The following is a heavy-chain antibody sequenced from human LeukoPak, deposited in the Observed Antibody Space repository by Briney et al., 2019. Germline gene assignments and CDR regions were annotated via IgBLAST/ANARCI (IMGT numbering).Heavy chain of an antibody. CDR3: ARGCRIAARPEWFDP. CDR2: ISAYNGNT. V-gene: IGHV1-18*01. CDR1: GYTFTSYG. D-gene: IGHD6-6*01. J-gene: IGHJ5*02. Sequence: GASVKVSCKASGYTFTSYGISWVRQAPGQGLEWMGWISAYNGNTNYAQKLQGRVTMTTDTSTSTAYMELRSLRSDDTAVYYCARGCRIAARPEWFDPWGQGTLVTVSS.